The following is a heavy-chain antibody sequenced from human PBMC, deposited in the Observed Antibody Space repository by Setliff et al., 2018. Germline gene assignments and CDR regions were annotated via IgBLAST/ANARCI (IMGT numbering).Heavy chain of an antibody. CDR1: GGSISSSSYY. V-gene: IGHV4-39*07. Sequence: SETLSLTCTVSGGSISSSSYYWGWIRQPPGKGLEWIGSIYYSGSTYYNPSLKSRVTISVDTSKTQFSLRLSSVTAADTAVYYCARAITSKYYFEYWGQGTLVTVSS. J-gene: IGHJ4*02. CDR2: IYYSGST. CDR3: ARAITSKYYFEY. D-gene: IGHD3-16*01.